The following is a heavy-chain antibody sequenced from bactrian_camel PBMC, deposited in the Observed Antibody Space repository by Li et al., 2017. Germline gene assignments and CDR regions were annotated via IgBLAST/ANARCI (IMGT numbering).Heavy chain of an antibody. CDR2: ISNGGGTT. J-gene: IGHJ4*01. CDR1: GFACSSNS. CDR3: SDFNN. V-gene: IGHV3S1*01. Sequence: QVQLVESGGDLVQPGGSLRLSCADSGFACSSNSMYWVRQAPGKALEWVSSISNGGGTTYYADSVKGRFTISRDNAKNTVYLQINSLKSDDTAVYFCSDFNNWGPGTQVTVS.